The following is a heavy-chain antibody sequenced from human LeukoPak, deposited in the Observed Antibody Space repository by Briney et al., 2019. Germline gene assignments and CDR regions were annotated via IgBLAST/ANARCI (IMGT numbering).Heavy chain of an antibody. D-gene: IGHD3-22*01. CDR3: AKDIRGYYYDSSGYFSY. J-gene: IGHJ4*02. CDR2: ISWNSGSI. Sequence: GRSLRLSCAASGFTFDDYAMHWVRQAPGKGLEWVSGISWNSGSIGYADSVKGRFTISRDNAKNSLYLQMNSLRAEDTALYYCAKDIRGYYYDSSGYFSYWGQGTLVTVYS. CDR1: GFTFDDYA. V-gene: IGHV3-9*01.